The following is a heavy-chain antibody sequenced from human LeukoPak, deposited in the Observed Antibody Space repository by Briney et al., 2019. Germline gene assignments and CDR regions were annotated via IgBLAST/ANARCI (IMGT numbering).Heavy chain of an antibody. CDR3: AKYNCDRSASYY. D-gene: IGHD3-22*01. CDR2: ISGGGDGT. CDR1: GFTFGNCG. V-gene: IGHV3-23*01. J-gene: IGHJ4*02. Sequence: GGSLRLSCAASGFTFGNCGMSWVRQVPGKGLDWVSSISGGGDGTYYADSVKGRFTISRGNSKNTLYLQMNSLNTEDTAVYYCAKYNCDRSASYYWGQGTLVSVSS.